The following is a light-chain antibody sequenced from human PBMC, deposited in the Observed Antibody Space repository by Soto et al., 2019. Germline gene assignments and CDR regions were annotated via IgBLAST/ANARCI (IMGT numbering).Light chain of an antibody. J-gene: IGKJ1*01. CDR1: QTIDNT. V-gene: IGKV3-11*01. CDR3: QQRSNWPPWT. CDR2: DAS. Sequence: EIVMTQSPATLSLSPGERATLSCRASQTIDNTLAWYQRKPGQAPRLLIYDASNRATGIPARFSGSGSGTDFTLTISSLEPEDFAVYYCQQRSNWPPWTFGQGTKVDIK.